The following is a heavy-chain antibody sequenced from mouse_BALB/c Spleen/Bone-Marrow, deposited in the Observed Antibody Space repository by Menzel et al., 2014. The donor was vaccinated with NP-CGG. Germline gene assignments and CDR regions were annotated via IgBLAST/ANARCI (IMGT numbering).Heavy chain of an antibody. CDR3: SRGNYGNYVDYFDY. J-gene: IGHJ2*01. D-gene: IGHD2-1*01. V-gene: IGHV5-6-3*01. CDR1: GFTFNNYG. CDR2: INRNGGSS. Sequence: EVKLVESGGGLVQPGGSLKVSCAASGFTFNNYGMSWVRQTPDKRLELVATINRNGGSSYYPDSVKGRFTISRDNAKNTLYLQMSSLKSEDTAIYYCSRGNYGNYVDYFDYWGQGTTPTVSS.